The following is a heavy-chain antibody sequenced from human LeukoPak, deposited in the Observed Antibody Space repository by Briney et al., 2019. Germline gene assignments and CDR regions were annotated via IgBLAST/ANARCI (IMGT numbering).Heavy chain of an antibody. D-gene: IGHD3-10*01. CDR1: GFTFSSYG. V-gene: IGHV3-23*01. CDR3: AKDSVLWSGEFLGGDY. Sequence: SGGSLRLSCAASGFTFSSYGMSWVRQAPGKGLEWVSAISGSGGSTYYADSVKGRFTISRDNSKNTLYLQMNSLRAEDTAVYYCAKDSVLWSGEFLGGDYWGQGTLVTVSS. J-gene: IGHJ4*02. CDR2: ISGSGGST.